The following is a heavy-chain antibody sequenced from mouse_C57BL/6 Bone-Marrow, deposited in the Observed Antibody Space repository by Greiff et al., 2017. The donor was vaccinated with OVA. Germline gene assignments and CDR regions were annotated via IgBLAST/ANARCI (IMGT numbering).Heavy chain of an antibody. CDR1: GYTFTSYW. Sequence: VKLVESGAELVKPGASVKMSCKASGYTFTSYWITWVKQRPGQGLEWIGDIYPGSGSTNYNEKFKSKATLTVDTSSSTAYMQLSSLTSEDSAVYYCARDGGSSYVPHWYFDVWGTGTTVTVSS. V-gene: IGHV1-55*01. J-gene: IGHJ1*03. D-gene: IGHD1-1*01. CDR2: IYPGSGST. CDR3: ARDGGSSYVPHWYFDV.